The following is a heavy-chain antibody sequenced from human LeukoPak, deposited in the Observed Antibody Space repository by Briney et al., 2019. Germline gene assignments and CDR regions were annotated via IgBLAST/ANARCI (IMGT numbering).Heavy chain of an antibody. J-gene: IGHJ4*02. V-gene: IGHV4-59*08. CDR1: GGSISSYY. Sequence: PSETLSLTCTVSGGSISSYYWSWIRQPPGKGLEWIGYIYYSGSTNYNPSLKSRVTISVDTSKNQFSLKLSSVTAADTAVYYCARHVGYYAHLDYWGQGTLVTVSS. D-gene: IGHD1-26*01. CDR3: ARHVGYYAHLDY. CDR2: IYYSGST.